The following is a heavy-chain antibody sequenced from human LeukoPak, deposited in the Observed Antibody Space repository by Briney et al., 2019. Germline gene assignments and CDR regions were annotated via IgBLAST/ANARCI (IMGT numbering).Heavy chain of an antibody. J-gene: IGHJ4*02. CDR2: IYTSGST. CDR3: ARDLDDILTGPASFALGY. D-gene: IGHD3-9*01. CDR1: GGSISSGSYY. Sequence: SQTLSLTCTVSGGSISSGSYYWSWIRQPAGKGLEWIGRIYTSGSTNYNSSLKSRVTISVDTSKNQFSLKLSSVTAADTAVHYCARDLDDILTGPASFALGYWGQGTLVTVSS. V-gene: IGHV4-61*02.